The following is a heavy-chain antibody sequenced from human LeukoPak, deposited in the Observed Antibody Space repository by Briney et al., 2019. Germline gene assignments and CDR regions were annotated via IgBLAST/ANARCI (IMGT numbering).Heavy chain of an antibody. V-gene: IGHV4-59*01. J-gene: IGHJ4*02. CDR3: ARLARGVVVPATISSLPDY. CDR2: IYYSGST. CDR1: GGSISSYY. D-gene: IGHD2-2*01. Sequence: SETLSLTCTVSGGSISSYYWSWIRQPPGKGLEWIGYIYYSGSTNYNPSLKSRVTISVDTSKNQFSLKLSSVTAADTAVYYCARLARGVVVPATISSLPDYWGQGTLVTVSS.